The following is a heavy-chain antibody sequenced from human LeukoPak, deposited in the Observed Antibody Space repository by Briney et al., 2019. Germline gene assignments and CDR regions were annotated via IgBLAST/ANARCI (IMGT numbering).Heavy chain of an antibody. CDR3: ARTHGFWSGYYNY. Sequence: GGSLRLSCAASGFTVSSNYMSWVRQAPGKGLEWVSVIYSGGSTYYADSVKGRFTISRDNSKNTLYLQMNSLRAEDTAVYYCARTHGFWSGYYNYWGQGTLVTVSS. D-gene: IGHD3-3*01. V-gene: IGHV3-66*01. CDR2: IYSGGST. J-gene: IGHJ4*02. CDR1: GFTVSSNY.